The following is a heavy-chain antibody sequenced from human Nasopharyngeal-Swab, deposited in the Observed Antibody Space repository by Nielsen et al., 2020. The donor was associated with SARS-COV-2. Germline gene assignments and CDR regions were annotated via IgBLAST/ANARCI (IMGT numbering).Heavy chain of an antibody. D-gene: IGHD3-22*01. V-gene: IGHV3-33*01. CDR3: ARNVYYYDARTLDY. CDR2: IWYDGSNK. CDR1: GFTFSSYG. Sequence: GESLKIPCAASGFTFSSYGMHWVRQAPGKGLEWVAVIWYDGSNKYYADSVKGRFTISRDNSKNTLYLQMNSLRAEDTAVYYCARNVYYYDARTLDYWGQGTLVTVSS. J-gene: IGHJ4*02.